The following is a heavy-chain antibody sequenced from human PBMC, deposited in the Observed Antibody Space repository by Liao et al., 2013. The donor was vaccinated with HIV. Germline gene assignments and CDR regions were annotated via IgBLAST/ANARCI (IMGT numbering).Heavy chain of an antibody. CDR2: INHTGST. CDR1: GGSISSSTYY. Sequence: QLQLQESGPGLVKPSETLSLTCTVSGGSISSSTYYWGWIRQPPGKGLEWIGEINHTGSTNYNPSLKSRVTIAVDTSKKQFSLRVTSVTAADTAVYYCARRRTFYGSTFDWGQGTLVTVSS. V-gene: IGHV4-39*07. J-gene: IGHJ4*02. D-gene: IGHD2-2*01. CDR3: ARRRTFYGSTFD.